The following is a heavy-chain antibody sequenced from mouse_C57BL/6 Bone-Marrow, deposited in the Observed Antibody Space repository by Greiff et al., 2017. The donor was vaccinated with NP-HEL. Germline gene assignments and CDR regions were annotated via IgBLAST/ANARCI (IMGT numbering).Heavy chain of an antibody. V-gene: IGHV1-15*01. J-gene: IGHJ3*01. CDR2: IDPETGGT. D-gene: IGHD1-1*01. Sequence: VQLQQSGAELVRPGASVTLSCKASGYTFTDYEMHWVKQTPVHGLEWIGAIDPETGGTAYNQKFKGKAILTADKSSSTAYMELRSLTSEDSAVYYCTRSLRSYYFDYWGQGTLVTVSA. CDR3: TRSLRSYYFDY. CDR1: GYTFTDYE.